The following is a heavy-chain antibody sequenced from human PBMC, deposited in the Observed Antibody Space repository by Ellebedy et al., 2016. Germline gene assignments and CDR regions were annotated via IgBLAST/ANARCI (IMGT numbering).Heavy chain of an antibody. V-gene: IGHV4-39*06. Sequence: SDTLSLTXTVSGGSISSKTYYWGWIRQSPGKGLEWLGTLSHSAKTFSNPSLKNRVTISSDTSKNHFHLNLESVTAADKAVYYCAREIYYYDSGYQVRFDYWGQGTLVTVSS. CDR2: LSHSAKT. D-gene: IGHD3-10*01. CDR3: AREIYYYDSGYQVRFDY. CDR1: GGSISSKTYY. J-gene: IGHJ4*02.